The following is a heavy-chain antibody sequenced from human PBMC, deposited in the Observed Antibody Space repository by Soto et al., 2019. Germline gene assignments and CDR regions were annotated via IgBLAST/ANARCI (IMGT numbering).Heavy chain of an antibody. J-gene: IGHJ6*02. Sequence: QVQLVQSGAEEKKPGASVKVSCKASGYTFTSYAMHWVRQAPGQRLEWMGWINAGNGNTKYSQKFQGRVTITRDTSASTADMELSSRRSEDTAVYYCACNHLGTTPDGMDVWGQGTTVPVSS. CDR3: ACNHLGTTPDGMDV. D-gene: IGHD1-7*01. CDR1: GYTFTSYA. CDR2: INAGNGNT. V-gene: IGHV1-3*05.